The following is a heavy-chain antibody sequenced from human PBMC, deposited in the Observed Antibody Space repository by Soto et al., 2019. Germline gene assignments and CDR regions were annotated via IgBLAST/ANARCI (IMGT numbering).Heavy chain of an antibody. Sequence: GGSLRLSCAASGFTFSSYWMHWVRQAPGKGLEWVAVVSYDGSNKYYADSVKGRFTISRDNSKNTQYLQMNSLRVEDTAVYYCARENVDIATTMLPYFDYWGQGTVVTVSS. J-gene: IGHJ4*02. V-gene: IGHV3-30*03. D-gene: IGHD5-12*01. CDR1: GFTFSSYW. CDR3: ARENVDIATTMLPYFDY. CDR2: VSYDGSNK.